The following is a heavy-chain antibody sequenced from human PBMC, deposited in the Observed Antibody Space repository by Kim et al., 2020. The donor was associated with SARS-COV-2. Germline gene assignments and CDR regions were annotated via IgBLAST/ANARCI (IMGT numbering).Heavy chain of an antibody. V-gene: IGHV1-3*01. J-gene: IGHJ6*02. CDR2: INAGDGHT. CDR1: GFSFITYT. CDR3: ASDLYPIHLWFDYFYGMDV. Sequence: ASVKVSCKASGFSFITYTLHWVRQAPGQGLEWMGWINAGDGHTKYSEKFQDRITITRDTSANTAYMEVSSLTSEDTARYFCASDLYPIHLWFDYFYGMDVWGQGTAVTVSS. D-gene: IGHD3-10*01.